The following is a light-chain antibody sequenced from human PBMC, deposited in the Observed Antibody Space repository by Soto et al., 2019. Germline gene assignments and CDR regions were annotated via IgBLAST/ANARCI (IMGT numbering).Light chain of an antibody. V-gene: IGLV2-14*01. Sequence: QSVLTQPPSVSGSPGQSITISCTGTSSDFGFYNYVSWYQHHPGKAPKLMIYEVSNRPSGVSYRFSGSKSGTTASLTISGLQAEDEAVYYCSSYTTSSTPVLFGGGTKLTVL. CDR1: SSDFGFYNY. CDR2: EVS. J-gene: IGLJ2*01. CDR3: SSYTTSSTPVL.